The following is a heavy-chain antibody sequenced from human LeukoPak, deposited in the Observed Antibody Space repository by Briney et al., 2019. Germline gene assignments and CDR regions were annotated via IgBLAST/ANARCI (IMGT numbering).Heavy chain of an antibody. CDR1: GFTFANYA. V-gene: IGHV3-23*01. J-gene: IGHJ4*02. CDR3: ATYATSSRAFDY. D-gene: IGHD2-2*01. CDR2: ISPGSVNT. Sequence: GGSLRLSCAASGFTFANYAMTWVRQAPGKGLEWVSAISPGSVNTYYADSVRGRFTICRDNSKNTLYVQINTLRADDTAVYYCATYATSSRAFDYWGQGTLVTVSS.